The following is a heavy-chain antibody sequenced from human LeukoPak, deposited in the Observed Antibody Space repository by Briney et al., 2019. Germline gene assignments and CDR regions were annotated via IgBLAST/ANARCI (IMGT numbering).Heavy chain of an antibody. J-gene: IGHJ4*02. CDR2: ISGSGDGT. D-gene: IGHD1-1*01. V-gene: IGHV3-23*01. CDR3: ARGPYNWNDRVIDY. CDR1: GFTFDNYA. Sequence: GGSLRLSCAASGFTFDNYAMIWVRLAPGRGLEYVSVISGSGDGTYSADSVRGRFTISRDNSKNTLYLEMNSLRVEDTAVYHCARGPYNWNDRVIDYWGQGTLVTVSS.